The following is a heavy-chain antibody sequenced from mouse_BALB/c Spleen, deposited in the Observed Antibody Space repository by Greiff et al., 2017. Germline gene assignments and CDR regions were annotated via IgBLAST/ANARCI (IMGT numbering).Heavy chain of an antibody. D-gene: IGHD1-1*01. V-gene: IGHV1S137*01. Sequence: QVQLKESGAELVRPGVSVKISCKGSGYTFTDYAMHWVKQSHAKSLEWIGVISTYYGDASYNQKFKGKATMTVDKSSSTAYMELARLTSEDSAIYYCARGMGYYGSSYRYFDVWGAGTTVTVSS. CDR3: ARGMGYYGSSYRYFDV. CDR1: GYTFTDYA. CDR2: ISTYYGDA. J-gene: IGHJ1*01.